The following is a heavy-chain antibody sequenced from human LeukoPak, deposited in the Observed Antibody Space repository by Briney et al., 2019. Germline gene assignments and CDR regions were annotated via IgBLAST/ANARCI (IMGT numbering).Heavy chain of an antibody. J-gene: IGHJ4*02. Sequence: PGGSLRLSCAASGFTFDDYAMPWVRQAPGKGLEWVSGISWNSGSIGYADSVKGRFTISRDNSKNTLYLQMNSLRAEDTAVYYCASPNRIVVVVAAPPLDYWGQGTLVTVSS. D-gene: IGHD2-15*01. CDR3: ASPNRIVVVVAAPPLDY. CDR2: ISWNSGSI. V-gene: IGHV3-9*01. CDR1: GFTFDDYA.